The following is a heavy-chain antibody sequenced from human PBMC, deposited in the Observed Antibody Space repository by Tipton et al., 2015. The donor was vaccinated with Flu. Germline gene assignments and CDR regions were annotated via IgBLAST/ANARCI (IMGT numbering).Heavy chain of an antibody. V-gene: IGHV4-38-2*01. Sequence: LRLSCAVSGDSIRSDYFWGWIRQPPGKGLEWIATIHRSGSTKYNPSLKSRVTISVDTSKNQFYLKMRSVTAADMAVYYCARRDFSNYVSDPKNWFDRWGQGTLVTVFS. CDR1: GDSIRSDYF. CDR2: IHRSGST. J-gene: IGHJ5*02. D-gene: IGHD4-11*01. CDR3: ARRDFSNYVSDPKNWFDR.